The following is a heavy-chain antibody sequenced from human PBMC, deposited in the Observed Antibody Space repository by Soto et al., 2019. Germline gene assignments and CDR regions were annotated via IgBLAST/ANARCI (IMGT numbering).Heavy chain of an antibody. Sequence: LSLTCTVSGGSISSGGYYWSWIRQHPGKGLEWIGYIYYSGSTYYNPSLKSRVTISVDTSKNQFSLKLSSVTDADTAVYYCARVVSHRSFDYWGQGTLVTVSS. CDR3: ARVVSHRSFDY. CDR2: IYYSGST. V-gene: IGHV4-31*03. CDR1: GGSISSGGYY. D-gene: IGHD3-10*01. J-gene: IGHJ4*02.